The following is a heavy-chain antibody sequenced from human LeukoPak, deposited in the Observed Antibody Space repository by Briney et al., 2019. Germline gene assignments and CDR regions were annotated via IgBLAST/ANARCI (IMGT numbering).Heavy chain of an antibody. CDR3: ARDRDAFDI. CDR1: GGSISSGGYS. Sequence: SETLSLTCAVSGGSISSGGYSWSWIRQPPGKGLEWIGYIYHSGSTYYNPSLKSRVTISVDRSKNQFSLKLSSMTAADTAVYYCARDRDAFDIWGQGTMVTVSS. V-gene: IGHV4-30-2*01. CDR2: IYHSGST. J-gene: IGHJ3*02.